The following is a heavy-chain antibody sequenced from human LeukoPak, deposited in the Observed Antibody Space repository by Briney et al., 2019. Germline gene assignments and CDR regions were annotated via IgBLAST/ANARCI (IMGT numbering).Heavy chain of an antibody. CDR3: ARGPRVGTPGY. J-gene: IGHJ4*02. CDR1: GGTFSSYA. D-gene: IGHD1-1*01. Sequence: GASVKVSCKASGGTFSSYAISWVRQAPGQGLEWMGGIIPILGTANYAQKFQGRVTITADESTSTAYMELSSLRSEDTAVYYCARGPRVGTPGYWGQGTLVTVSS. V-gene: IGHV1-69*13. CDR2: IIPILGTA.